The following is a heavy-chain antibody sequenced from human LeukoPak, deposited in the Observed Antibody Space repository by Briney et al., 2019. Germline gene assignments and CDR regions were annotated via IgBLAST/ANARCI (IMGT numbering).Heavy chain of an antibody. CDR3: ARYYDFWSGYYPTQDYYYYMDV. CDR2: IYYSGST. J-gene: IGHJ6*03. Sequence: PSETLSLTCPVSGGSISSYYWSWIRQPPGKGLEWIGYIYYSGSTNYNPSLKSRVTISVDTSKNQFSLKLSSVTAADTAVYYCARYYDFWSGYYPTQDYYYYMDVWGKGTTVTVSS. V-gene: IGHV4-59*01. D-gene: IGHD3-3*01. CDR1: GGSISSYY.